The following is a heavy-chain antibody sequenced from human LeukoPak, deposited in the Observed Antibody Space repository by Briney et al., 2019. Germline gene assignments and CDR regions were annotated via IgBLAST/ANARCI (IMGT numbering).Heavy chain of an antibody. CDR3: ASHSSGWYDQIEY. Sequence: GGSLRLSCAASGFTFSSYAMTWVRQAPGKGLEWVSSMSSSGLTTYYADSVKGRFSISRDNSKNTLYLKMNSLRAEDTAVYYCASHSSGWYDQIEYWGQGTLVTVSS. J-gene: IGHJ4*02. V-gene: IGHV3-23*01. CDR2: MSSSGLTT. CDR1: GFTFSSYA. D-gene: IGHD6-19*01.